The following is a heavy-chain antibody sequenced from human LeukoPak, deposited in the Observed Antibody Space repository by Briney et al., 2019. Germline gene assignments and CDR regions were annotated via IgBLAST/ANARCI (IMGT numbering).Heavy chain of an antibody. CDR1: GGTFSSYA. CDR2: IIPIFGTA. Sequence: ASVKVSCKASGGTFSSYAISWVRQAPGQGLEWMGGIIPIFGTANYAQKFQGRVTITADECTSTAYMELSSLRSEDTAVYYCHSSSGYCSSTSCATELELRNYYYYYMDVWGKGTTVTVSS. CDR3: HSSSGYCSSTSCATELELRNYYYYYMDV. J-gene: IGHJ6*03. V-gene: IGHV1-69*13. D-gene: IGHD2-2*01.